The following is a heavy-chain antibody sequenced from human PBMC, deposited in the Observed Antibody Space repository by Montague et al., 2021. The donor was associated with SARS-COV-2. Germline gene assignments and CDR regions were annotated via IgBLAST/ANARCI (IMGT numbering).Heavy chain of an antibody. CDR1: GGSISSFY. CDR2: IADSGST. Sequence: SETLSLTCTVSGGSISSFYWSWFRQPPGKGLEWIGYIADSGSTNYNPSLTSRVSMSVNKSWNQFSLRLTTVTAADTAIYYCARKGGGRSDLAYWGQGTLVTVSS. D-gene: IGHD1-26*01. V-gene: IGHV4-59*12. CDR3: ARKGGGRSDLAY. J-gene: IGHJ4*02.